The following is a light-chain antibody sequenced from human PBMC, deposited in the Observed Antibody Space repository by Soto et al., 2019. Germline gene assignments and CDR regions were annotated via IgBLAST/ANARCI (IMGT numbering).Light chain of an antibody. Sequence: EIVLTQSPATLSLSPGERATLSCRASQSVSSYLAWYQQKPGQAPRLLIYDASNRATGIPARCSGSGYGTDFTLPIISLEPEDLAVYYCQQRSNWLFTFGPGTIVDMK. CDR2: DAS. J-gene: IGKJ3*01. V-gene: IGKV3-11*01. CDR1: QSVSSY. CDR3: QQRSNWLFT.